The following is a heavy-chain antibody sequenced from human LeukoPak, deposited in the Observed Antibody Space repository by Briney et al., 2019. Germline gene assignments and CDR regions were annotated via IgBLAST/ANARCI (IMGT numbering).Heavy chain of an antibody. J-gene: IGHJ4*02. D-gene: IGHD3-22*01. CDR1: GGSFSGYY. CDR2: INHSGST. CDR3: AICPYYYDSSGYFDY. Sequence: PSETLSLTCAVYGGSFSGYYWSWIRQPPGKGLEWIGEINHSGSTNYSPSLKSRVTISVDTSKNQFSLKLSSVTAADTAVYYCAICPYYYDSSGYFDYWGQGTLVTVSS. V-gene: IGHV4-34*01.